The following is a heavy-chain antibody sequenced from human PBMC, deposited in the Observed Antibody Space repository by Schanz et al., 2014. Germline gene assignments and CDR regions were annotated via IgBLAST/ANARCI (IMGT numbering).Heavy chain of an antibody. J-gene: IGHJ3*02. V-gene: IGHV4-31*03. CDR2: ISYSGST. CDR1: GGSVSSGGDY. D-gene: IGHD3-10*01. CDR3: ARDRGHGHLPGDI. Sequence: QVQLQESGPGLVKPSQTLSLTCTVSGGSVSSGGDYWSWIRQHPGKGLEGIGFISYSGSTYYNPAHKERVTITIGTSKDQFSLNLSSSSGADTAVYYCARDRGHGHLPGDIWGQGTMVTVSS.